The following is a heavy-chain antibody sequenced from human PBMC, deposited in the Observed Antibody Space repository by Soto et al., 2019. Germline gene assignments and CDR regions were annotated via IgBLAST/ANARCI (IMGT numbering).Heavy chain of an antibody. D-gene: IGHD6-6*01. J-gene: IGHJ4*02. CDR2: MNPNSGNT. CDR3: ASGVVAARRVHFDY. Sequence: ASVKVSCKASGYTFTSYDINWVRQATGQGLEWMGWMNPNSGNTGYAQKFQGRVTMTRNTSISTAYMELSSLRSEDTAVYYCASGVVAARRVHFDYSDQATLVTVSS. V-gene: IGHV1-8*01. CDR1: GYTFTSYD.